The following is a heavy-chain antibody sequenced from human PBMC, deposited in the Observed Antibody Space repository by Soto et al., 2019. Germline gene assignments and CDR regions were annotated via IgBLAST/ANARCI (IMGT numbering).Heavy chain of an antibody. CDR3: ARDATRGYFDY. Sequence: ASETLSLTCTVSGGSVSSGSYYWSWIRQPPGKGLEWIGYIYYSGSTNYNPSLKSRVTISVDTSKNQFSLKLSSVTAADTAVYYCARDATRGYFDYWGQGTLVTVSS. J-gene: IGHJ4*02. CDR1: GGSVSSGSYY. CDR2: IYYSGST. V-gene: IGHV4-61*01.